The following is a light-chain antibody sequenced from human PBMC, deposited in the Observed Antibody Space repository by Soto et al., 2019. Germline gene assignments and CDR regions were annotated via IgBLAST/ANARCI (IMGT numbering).Light chain of an antibody. V-gene: IGKV1-39*01. J-gene: IGKJ2*01. CDR2: AAS. CDR3: QQSYSSPPYT. Sequence: DIQMTQSPSSLSASVGDRVTITCRASQTISSSLNWYQQKPGKAPKLLIYAASSLQSGVPSRFSGSGSGTDFTLIISSLQPEDFATYYCQQSYSSPPYTFGQGTKLEIK. CDR1: QTISSS.